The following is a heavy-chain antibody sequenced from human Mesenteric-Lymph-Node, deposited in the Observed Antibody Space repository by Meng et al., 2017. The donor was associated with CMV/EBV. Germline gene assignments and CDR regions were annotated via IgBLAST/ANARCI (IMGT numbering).Heavy chain of an antibody. J-gene: IGHJ4*02. CDR3: ARKVTDHRFDY. Sequence: QVQLVESGAEVKKPGPSAKVSCKASGYTFTGYYMHWVRQAPGQGLEWMGRSNTNSSGTNYAQKFQGRVTMTRDTSISTAYMELSRLGSDDTAVYDGARKVTDHRFDYWGQGALVTVSS. CDR1: GYTFTGYY. CDR2: SNTNSSGT. V-gene: IGHV1-2*06. D-gene: IGHD2-21*02.